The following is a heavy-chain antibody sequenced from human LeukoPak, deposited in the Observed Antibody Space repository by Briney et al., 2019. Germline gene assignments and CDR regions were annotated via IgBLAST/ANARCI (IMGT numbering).Heavy chain of an antibody. CDR3: TTDRMIVVAPFDY. CDR1: GFTFSNAW. J-gene: IGHJ4*02. CDR2: IKSKTDGGTT. D-gene: IGHD3-22*01. V-gene: IGHV3-15*01. Sequence: PGGSLRLSCAASGFTFSNAWMSWVRQAPGKGLEWVGRIKSKTDGGTTDYAAPVKGRFTISRDDSKNMLYLQMNSLKTEDTAVYYCTTDRMIVVAPFDYWGQGTLVTVSS.